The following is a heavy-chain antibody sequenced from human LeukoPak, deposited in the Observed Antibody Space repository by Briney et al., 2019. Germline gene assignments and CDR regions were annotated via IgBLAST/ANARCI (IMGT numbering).Heavy chain of an antibody. D-gene: IGHD6-19*01. Sequence: PSETLSLTCTVSGGSISSYYWSWIRQPPGKGLEWIGYIYYSGSTNYNPSLKSRVTISVDTSKNQFSLKLSSVTAADTAVYYCARDSQVAGGDAFDIWGQGTMVTVSS. CDR3: ARDSQVAGGDAFDI. CDR2: IYYSGST. V-gene: IGHV4-59*01. CDR1: GGSISSYY. J-gene: IGHJ3*02.